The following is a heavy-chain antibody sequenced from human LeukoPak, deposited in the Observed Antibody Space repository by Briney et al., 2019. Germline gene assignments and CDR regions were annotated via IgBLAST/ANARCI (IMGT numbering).Heavy chain of an antibody. Sequence: PSETLSLTCTVSGGSISSYYWSWIRQPPGKGLEWIGYIYYSGSTNYNPSLKSRVTISVDTSKNQFPLKLSSVTAADTAVYYCARTNYDYVWGSYRSREFDYWGQGTLVTVSS. V-gene: IGHV4-59*08. CDR3: ARTNYDYVWGSYRSREFDY. CDR2: IYYSGST. D-gene: IGHD3-16*02. J-gene: IGHJ4*02. CDR1: GGSISSYY.